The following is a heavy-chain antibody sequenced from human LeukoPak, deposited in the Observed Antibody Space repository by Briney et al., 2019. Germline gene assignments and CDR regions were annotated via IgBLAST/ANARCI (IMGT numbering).Heavy chain of an antibody. V-gene: IGHV4-61*05. CDR2: IYYSGST. J-gene: IGHJ4*02. Sequence: SETLSLTCTVSGGSISSSSYYWSWIRQPPGKGLEWIGYIYYSGSTNYNPSLKSRVTISVDTSKNQFSLKLSSVTAADTVVYYCASRLYYYDSSGYYDYWGQGTLVTVSS. CDR3: ASRLYYYDSSGYYDY. CDR1: GGSISSSSYY. D-gene: IGHD3-22*01.